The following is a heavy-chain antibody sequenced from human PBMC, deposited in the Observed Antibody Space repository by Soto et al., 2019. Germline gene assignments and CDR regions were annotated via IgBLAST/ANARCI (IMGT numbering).Heavy chain of an antibody. CDR2: FDPEGGET. CDR1: GYTLTELS. Sequence: GASVKVSCKVSGYTLTELSMHWVRQAPGKGLEWMGGFDPEGGETIYAQKFQGRVTMTEDTSTDTAYMELSSLRSEDTAVYYCATDHIGYSYDLDYWGQGTLVTSPQ. V-gene: IGHV1-24*01. CDR3: ATDHIGYSYDLDY. D-gene: IGHD5-18*01. J-gene: IGHJ4*02.